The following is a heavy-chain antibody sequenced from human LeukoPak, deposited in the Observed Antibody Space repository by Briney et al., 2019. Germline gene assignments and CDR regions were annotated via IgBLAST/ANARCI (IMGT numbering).Heavy chain of an antibody. D-gene: IGHD2-2*01. J-gene: IGHJ6*02. CDR1: GGSISSSNW. V-gene: IGHV4-4*02. Sequence: SGTLSLTCAVSGGSISSSNWWSWVRQPPGKGLEWIGEIYHSGSTNYNPSHKSRLNISVDKSKNQFSLKVTSVTAADTAVYYCARVGGYCTSTSCSNSYYYYGMDVWCQGTTVTVSS. CDR2: IYHSGST. CDR3: ARVGGYCTSTSCSNSYYYYGMDV.